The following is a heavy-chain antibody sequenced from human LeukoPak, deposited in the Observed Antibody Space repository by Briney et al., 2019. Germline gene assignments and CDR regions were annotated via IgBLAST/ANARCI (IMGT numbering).Heavy chain of an antibody. D-gene: IGHD3-10*01. J-gene: IGHJ4*02. V-gene: IGHV3-23*01. CDR2: SGGST. CDR3: AKSLNRYYYGSGSYYLFDY. Sequence: SGGSTYYADSVKGRFTISRDNSKNTLYLQMNSLRAEDTAVYYCAKSLNRYYYGSGSYYLFDYWGQGTLVTVSS.